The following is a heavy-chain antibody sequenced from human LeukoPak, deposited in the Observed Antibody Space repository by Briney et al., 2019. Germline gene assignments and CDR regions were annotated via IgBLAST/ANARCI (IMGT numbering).Heavy chain of an antibody. CDR1: GFTFSSYA. D-gene: IGHD1-26*01. J-gene: IGHJ4*02. CDR3: TRVPGMVDFFDY. V-gene: IGHV3-49*04. Sequence: GGSLRLSCAASGFTFSSYAMSWVRQAPGKGLEWVGFIRSKAYGGTTEYAASVKGRFTISRDDSKSIAYLQMNSLKTEDTAVYYCTRVPGMVDFFDYWGQGTLVTVSS. CDR2: IRSKAYGGTT.